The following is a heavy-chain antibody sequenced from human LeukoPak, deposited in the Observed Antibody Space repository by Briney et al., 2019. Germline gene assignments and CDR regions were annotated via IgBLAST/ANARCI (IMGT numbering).Heavy chain of an antibody. J-gene: IGHJ6*02. Sequence: GGSLGLSCAASGFTFSSYAMHWVRQAPGKGLEWVAVISYDGSSKSYADSVKGRFTTSRDNSKNTLYLQMNSLRVEDTAVYYCARDWGLGVLDVWGQGTTVTVSS. D-gene: IGHD3-10*01. CDR2: ISYDGSSK. CDR1: GFTFSSYA. V-gene: IGHV3-30*04. CDR3: ARDWGLGVLDV.